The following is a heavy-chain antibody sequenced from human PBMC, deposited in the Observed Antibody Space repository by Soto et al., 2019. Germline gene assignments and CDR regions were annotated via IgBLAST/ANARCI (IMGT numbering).Heavy chain of an antibody. CDR2: IKTKPDDGTI. CDR3: TTSNLGVDF. CDR1: GLIFSDVW. D-gene: IGHD1-1*01. V-gene: IGHV3-15*01. Sequence: GGSLRLSCAASGLIFSDVWMTWVRQAPGKGLEWVGRIKTKPDDGTIDYAAPVRGRFTISRDDSKNTLYLQMASLTPDDTGVYYCTTSNLGVDFWGPGTLVTVSS. J-gene: IGHJ4*02.